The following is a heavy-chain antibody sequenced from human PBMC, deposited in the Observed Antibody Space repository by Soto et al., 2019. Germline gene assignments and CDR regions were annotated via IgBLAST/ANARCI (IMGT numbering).Heavy chain of an antibody. Sequence: GGSLRLSCVATGFTFRSSERNWVRQAPGKGLEWVSYVTSGSTIYYADSVKGRFTISRDNAKNSLFLQMNSLRVEDTAVYYCARVTAAYGGNSDWGPGTLVSV. J-gene: IGHJ4*02. CDR1: GFTFRSSE. D-gene: IGHD4-17*01. CDR2: VTSGSTI. CDR3: ARVTAAYGGNSD. V-gene: IGHV3-48*03.